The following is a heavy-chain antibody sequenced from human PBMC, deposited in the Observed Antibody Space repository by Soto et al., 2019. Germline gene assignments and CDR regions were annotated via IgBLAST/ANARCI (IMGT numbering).Heavy chain of an antibody. CDR1: GYSFSNWW. D-gene: IGHD4-17*01. J-gene: IGHJ5*02. CDR3: ARHGFYGDYSSNYFDP. V-gene: IGHV5-51*01. Sequence: GESLKISCKGSGYSFSNWWIAWVRQMPGKGLEYMGIIYPSDSQTRYSPSFQGQVTISADRSISTAYLQWSSLKASDTAIYYCARHGFYGDYSSNYFDPWGQGTLVTVSS. CDR2: IYPSDSQT.